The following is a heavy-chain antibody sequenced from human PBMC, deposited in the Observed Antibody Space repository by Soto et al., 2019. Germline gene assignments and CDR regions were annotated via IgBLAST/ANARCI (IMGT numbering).Heavy chain of an antibody. CDR1: GFTFSSYG. J-gene: IGHJ4*02. V-gene: IGHV3-30*18. Sequence: PGGSLRLSCAASGFTFSSYGMHWVRQAPGKGLEWVAVISYDGSNKYYADSVKGRFTISRDNSKNTLYLQMNSLRAEDTAVYYCAKDLALWELAPVDYWGQGTLVTVSS. CDR3: AKDLALWELAPVDY. D-gene: IGHD1-26*01. CDR2: ISYDGSNK.